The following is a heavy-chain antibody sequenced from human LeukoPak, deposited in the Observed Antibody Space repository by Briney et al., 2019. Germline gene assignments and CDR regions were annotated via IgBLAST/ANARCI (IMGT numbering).Heavy chain of an antibody. V-gene: IGHV3-7*01. CDR1: GFTFSSYW. Sequence: PGGSLRLSCATSGFTFSSYWMSWVRQAPGKGLEWVANIKQDGSDKYYVGSVKGRFTISRDNAKNSLYLQMNSLRAEDTAVYYCASDGDYGYWGQGTLVTVSS. CDR2: IKQDGSDK. J-gene: IGHJ4*02. CDR3: ASDGDYGY. D-gene: IGHD4-17*01.